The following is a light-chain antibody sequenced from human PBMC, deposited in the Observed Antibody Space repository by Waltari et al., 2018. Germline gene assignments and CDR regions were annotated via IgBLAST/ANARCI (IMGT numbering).Light chain of an antibody. V-gene: IGKV2-28*01. Sequence: DIVMTQSPLSLPVTPGEPASISCRSSQSLLHSNGYNYLDWYLQKPGQSPQLLIYLGSNRASGVPDRFSGSGSGTDFTLKISRVEAEDVGVYYCMQALQTPLFTFGTGTKVDIK. CDR2: LGS. CDR3: MQALQTPLFT. J-gene: IGKJ3*01. CDR1: QSLLHSNGYNY.